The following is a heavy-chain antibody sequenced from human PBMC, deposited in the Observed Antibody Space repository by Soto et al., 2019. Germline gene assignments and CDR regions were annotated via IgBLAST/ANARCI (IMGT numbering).Heavy chain of an antibody. CDR2: INSDGSIT. D-gene: IGHD3-16*02. V-gene: IGHV3-74*01. J-gene: IGHJ4*02. CDR1: GFTFSSYW. Sequence: QPGGSLRLSCAASGFTFSSYWMHWVRQVPEKGLVWVSRINSDGSITNYADAVKGRFTISRDNVKNTLYLQMNSLRAEDTAVYYCVRYSRSVGGSYRPDYWGQGTLVTVS. CDR3: VRYSRSVGGSYRPDY.